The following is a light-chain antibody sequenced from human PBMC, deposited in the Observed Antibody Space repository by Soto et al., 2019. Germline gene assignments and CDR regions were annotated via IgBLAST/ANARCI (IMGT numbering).Light chain of an antibody. CDR2: AAS. CDR3: HQRQSWPRT. CDR1: QTIITY. V-gene: IGKV1-39*01. J-gene: IGKJ1*01. Sequence: IQMAQSPSSLSASVGDRVTITCRASQTIITYLNWYQQKPGKAPKLLIYAASSLQGGVPSRFSGSGSGTDFTLTISSLAPEDFAIYYCHQRQSWPRTCGQGTKGDIK.